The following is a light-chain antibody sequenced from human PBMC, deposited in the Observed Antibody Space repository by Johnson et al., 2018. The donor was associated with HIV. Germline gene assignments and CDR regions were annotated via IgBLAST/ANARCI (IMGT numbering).Light chain of an antibody. V-gene: IGLV1-51*01. CDR2: ENN. J-gene: IGLJ1*01. Sequence: QSVLTQPPSVSAAPGQKVIISCSGRSSNIGSNYVSWYQHLPGTAPKLLIYENNKRPSGIPDRFSGSKSGTSATLGITGLQTGDEADYYCGTWDSGLRGVFGTGTNVTVL. CDR3: GTWDSGLRGV. CDR1: SSNIGSNY.